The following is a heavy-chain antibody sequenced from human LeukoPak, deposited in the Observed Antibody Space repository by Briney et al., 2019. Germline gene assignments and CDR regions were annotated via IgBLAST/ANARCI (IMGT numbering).Heavy chain of an antibody. D-gene: IGHD3-10*01. CDR1: GFTFNDYA. CDR2: ISANSESI. Sequence: PGKSLRLSCVVSGFTFNDYAMHWVRQIPENGLEWVSGISANSESIHYADSVRGRFTISRDNSKNTLYLQMNSLRAEDTAVYYCARRVPGSHGYWGQGTLVTVSS. J-gene: IGHJ4*02. CDR3: ARRVPGSHGY. V-gene: IGHV3-9*01.